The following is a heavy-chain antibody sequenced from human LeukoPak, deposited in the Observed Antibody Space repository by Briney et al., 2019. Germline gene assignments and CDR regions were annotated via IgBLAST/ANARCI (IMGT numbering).Heavy chain of an antibody. D-gene: IGHD3-3*01. CDR3: ARFPRSTNFWSGYNYYYYYYMDV. Sequence: ASVKVSCKASGYTFTSYGISWVRQAPGQGLEWMGWISAYNGNTNYAQKLQGRVTMTTDTSTSTAYMELRSLRSDDTAVYYCARFPRSTNFWSGYNYYYYYYMDVWGKGTTVTVSS. V-gene: IGHV1-18*01. CDR1: GYTFTSYG. J-gene: IGHJ6*03. CDR2: ISAYNGNT.